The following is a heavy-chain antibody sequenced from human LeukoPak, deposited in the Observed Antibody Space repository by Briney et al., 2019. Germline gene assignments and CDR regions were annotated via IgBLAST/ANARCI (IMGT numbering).Heavy chain of an antibody. CDR3: ARVLRYDNSGHDSFDI. Sequence: GGSLRLSCAASGFTFSHFGMHWVRQAPGKGLEWVAFIAYDGSSKYYADSLKGRITISRDNSKNTLYLQMNSLRAEDTAVYYCARVLRYDNSGHDSFDIWGQGTMVIVSS. J-gene: IGHJ3*02. D-gene: IGHD3-22*01. CDR1: GFTFSHFG. CDR2: IAYDGSSK. V-gene: IGHV3-30*12.